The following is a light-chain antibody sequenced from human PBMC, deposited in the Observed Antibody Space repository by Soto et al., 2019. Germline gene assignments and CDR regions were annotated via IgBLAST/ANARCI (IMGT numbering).Light chain of an antibody. Sequence: DIQMTQSPSTLPASVGDRVTITCRASQTIGDWLAWYQQKPGKVPKLLIYKASTLEGGVPSRFSGSGSGTEFTLTISSLQPDDFANYYCQQSNFYWTFGQGTKVEIK. CDR3: QQSNFYWT. CDR2: KAS. V-gene: IGKV1-5*03. J-gene: IGKJ1*01. CDR1: QTIGDW.